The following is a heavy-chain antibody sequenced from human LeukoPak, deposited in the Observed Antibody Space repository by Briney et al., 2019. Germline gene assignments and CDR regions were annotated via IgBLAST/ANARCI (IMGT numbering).Heavy chain of an antibody. V-gene: IGHV6-1*01. Sequence: SQTLSLTCAISGDSVSSNSAAWNWIRQSPSRGLEWLGRTYYRSKWYNDYAVSVKSRVTINPDTSKNQFSLQLNSVTPEDTAVYYCARDLTNYDYVWGGYRYTRTIDYWGQGTLVTVSS. CDR2: TYYRSKWYN. CDR1: GDSVSSNSAA. J-gene: IGHJ4*02. CDR3: ARDLTNYDYVWGGYRYTRTIDY. D-gene: IGHD3-16*02.